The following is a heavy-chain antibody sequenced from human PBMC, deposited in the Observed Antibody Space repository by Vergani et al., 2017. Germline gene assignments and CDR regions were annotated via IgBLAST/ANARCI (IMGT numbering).Heavy chain of an antibody. D-gene: IGHD3-3*01. Sequence: EVQLLESGGGLVQPGGSLRLSCAASGFTFSGYAMSWVRQAPGKGLEWVSAISGSGGSTYYADSVKGRFTISRDNSKNTLYLQMNSLRAEDTAVYYCAKDGLSTYYDFWSGPRDFDYWGQGTLVTVSS. J-gene: IGHJ4*02. CDR3: AKDGLSTYYDFWSGPRDFDY. V-gene: IGHV3-23*01. CDR1: GFTFSGYA. CDR2: ISGSGGST.